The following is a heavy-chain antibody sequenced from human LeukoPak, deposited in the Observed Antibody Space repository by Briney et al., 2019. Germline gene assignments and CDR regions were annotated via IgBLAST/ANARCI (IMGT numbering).Heavy chain of an antibody. V-gene: IGHV1-69*05. J-gene: IGHJ4*02. CDR2: IIPIFGTA. CDR3: ATLFGVVFWYFDY. Sequence: SVKVSCKASGGTFSSYAISWVRQAPGQGLEWMGGIIPIFGTANYAQKFQGRVTITTDESTSTAYMELSSLRSEDTAVYYCATLFGVVFWYFDYWGQGTLVTVSS. D-gene: IGHD3-3*01. CDR1: GGTFSSYA.